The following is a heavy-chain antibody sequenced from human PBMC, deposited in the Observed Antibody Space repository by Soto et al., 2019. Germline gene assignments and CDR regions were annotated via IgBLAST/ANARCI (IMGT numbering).Heavy chain of an antibody. J-gene: IGHJ6*02. D-gene: IGHD2-15*01. Sequence: EVQLVESGGGLGQPGGSLRLSCAASGFTLSNYAVNWVRQAPGKGLEWVSYISSDSRYIYHGDSVKGRFTISRDNARNSVDLQMNILRDEDTAVYYCARIKLVDFFFINVDVYDMDVWGQGTPVTVSS. CDR2: ISSDSRYI. CDR3: ARIKLVDFFFINVDVYDMDV. V-gene: IGHV3-48*02. CDR1: GFTLSNYA.